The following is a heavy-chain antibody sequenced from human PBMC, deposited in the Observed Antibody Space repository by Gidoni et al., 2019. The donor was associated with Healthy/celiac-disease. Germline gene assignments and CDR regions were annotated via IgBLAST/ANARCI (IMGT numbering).Heavy chain of an antibody. CDR3: ARARGYSYGYIYYYYYGMDV. Sequence: QVQLQQWGAGLLKPSETLSLTCAVYGGSFSGYYWRWVRQPPGKGLEWIGEINHSGSTNYNPSLKSRVTISVDTSKNQFSLKLSSVTAADTAVYYCARARGYSYGYIYYYYYGMDVWGQGTTVTVSS. J-gene: IGHJ6*02. CDR1: GGSFSGYY. V-gene: IGHV4-34*01. CDR2: INHSGST. D-gene: IGHD5-18*01.